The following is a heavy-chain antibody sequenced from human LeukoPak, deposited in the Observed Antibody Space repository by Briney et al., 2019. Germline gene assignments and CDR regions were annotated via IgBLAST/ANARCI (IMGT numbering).Heavy chain of an antibody. J-gene: IGHJ4*02. V-gene: IGHV1-18*04. Sequence: GASVKVSCKASGYTFSRHGISWVRQAPGQGLEWMGWISGYNGNTKYAQNVQGRVTMTTDTSTGTAYMDLRSLRSDDTAIYYCARDSDYDILTGLGYWGQGTLVTVSS. CDR3: ARDSDYDILTGLGY. CDR1: GYTFSRHG. CDR2: ISGYNGNT. D-gene: IGHD3-9*01.